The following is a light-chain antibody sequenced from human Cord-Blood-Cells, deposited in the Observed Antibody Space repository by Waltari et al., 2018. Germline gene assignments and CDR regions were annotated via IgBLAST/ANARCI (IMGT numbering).Light chain of an antibody. J-gene: IGLJ2*01. CDR2: DVS. CDR3: SSYTSSSTYVV. V-gene: IGLV2-14*01. CDR1: SSDVGGYNY. Sequence: QSALTQPASVSGSPGQSITISCTGTSSDVGGYNYVSWYQRHPGQAPKLMIYDVSNRPQGVSNRCSGSKSGTTASLTISGLQAEDEADYYGSSYTSSSTYVVFGGGTKLTVL.